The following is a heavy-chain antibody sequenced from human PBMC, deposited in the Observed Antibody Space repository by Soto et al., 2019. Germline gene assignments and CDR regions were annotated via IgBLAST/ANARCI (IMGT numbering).Heavy chain of an antibody. CDR3: ARANVWTAGFFAINSCDP. D-gene: IGHD3-16*01. CDR1: GYSFTNYW. J-gene: IGHJ5*02. Sequence: PGESLKISCKGSGYSFTNYWIGWVRQMPGKGLEWMGTIYLGDSDTRYSPSFQGRVTISADKSISAAYLQWGSLKASDTAMYYCARANVWTAGFFAINSCDPWRQGTLVTVSS. V-gene: IGHV5-51*01. CDR2: IYLGDSDT.